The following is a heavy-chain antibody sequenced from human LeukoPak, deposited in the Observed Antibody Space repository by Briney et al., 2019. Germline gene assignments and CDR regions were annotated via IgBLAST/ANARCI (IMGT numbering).Heavy chain of an antibody. CDR3: ARDLYSNYVYYFDY. CDR1: GFSFSRHG. Sequence: GGSLRLSCAASGFSFSRHGMHWVRQAPGKGLEWVSVIWYDGSNKFYADSVKGRFTISRDNSKNTLYLQMNGLRAEDTAVYYCARDLYSNYVYYFDYWGQGTLVTVSS. CDR2: IWYDGSNK. V-gene: IGHV3-33*01. J-gene: IGHJ4*02. D-gene: IGHD4-11*01.